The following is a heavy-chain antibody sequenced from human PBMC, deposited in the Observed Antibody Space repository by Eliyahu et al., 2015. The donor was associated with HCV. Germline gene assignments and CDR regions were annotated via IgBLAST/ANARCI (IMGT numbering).Heavy chain of an antibody. CDR1: GGSISSYY. Sequence: QVQLQESGPGLVKLSETLSLTCTVSGGSISSYYWSWIRQPAGKGLEWIGPFLYRGGAPTTTSLKSRVTMSVDTSKNQFSLKLSSVTAADTAVYYCAREKIIAAAGTIDYWGQGTLVHRLL. V-gene: IGHV4-4*07. CDR2: FLYRGGA. J-gene: IGHJ4*02. D-gene: IGHD6-13*01. CDR3: AREKIIAAAGTIDY.